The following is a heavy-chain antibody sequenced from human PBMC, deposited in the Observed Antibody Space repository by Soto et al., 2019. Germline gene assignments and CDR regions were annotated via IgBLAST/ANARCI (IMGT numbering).Heavy chain of an antibody. CDR3: AKLDCSSTSCYAVGERSWYFDL. D-gene: IGHD2-2*01. Sequence: EVQLLESGGGLVQPGGSLRLSCAASGFTFSSYAMSWVRQAPGKGLEWVSAISGSGGSTYYADSVKGRFTISRDNSKNTLYLQMNSLRAEDTAVYYCAKLDCSSTSCYAVGERSWYFDLWGRGTLVTVSS. CDR1: GFTFSSYA. CDR2: ISGSGGST. J-gene: IGHJ2*01. V-gene: IGHV3-23*01.